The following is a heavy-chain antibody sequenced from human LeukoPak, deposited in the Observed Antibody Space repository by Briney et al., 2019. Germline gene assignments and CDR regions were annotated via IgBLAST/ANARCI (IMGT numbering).Heavy chain of an antibody. CDR1: GFSFSSYW. CDR2: IKQEGSEK. CDR3: ARDSAYYYGSGSYSVYYYSYYGMDV. D-gene: IGHD3-10*01. J-gene: IGHJ6*02. Sequence: GGSLGLSCAASGFSFSSYWMSWGRHAPGKGLEWVANIKQEGSEKYYVNSVKGRFTISTDNAKNSLYLQMNSLRAEDTAVYYCARDSAYYYGSGSYSVYYYSYYGMDVWGQGTTVTVSS. V-gene: IGHV3-7*01.